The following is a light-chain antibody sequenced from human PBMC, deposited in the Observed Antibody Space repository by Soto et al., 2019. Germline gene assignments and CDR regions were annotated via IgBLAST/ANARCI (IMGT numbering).Light chain of an antibody. J-gene: IGKJ4*01. CDR2: AAS. CDR1: QGISRY. Sequence: IKLTQSRACLAATSGCRLTITCRASQGISRYLAWYQQKPGKAPKLLIYAASTLQTGVPSRFSGSGSGTEFPFIISSLQPEDTATYYCHQYFNPRTFGGGTKV. V-gene: IGKV1-9*01. CDR3: HQYFNPRT.